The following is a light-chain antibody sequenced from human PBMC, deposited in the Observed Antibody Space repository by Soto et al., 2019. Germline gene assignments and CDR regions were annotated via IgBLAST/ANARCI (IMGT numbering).Light chain of an antibody. J-gene: IGKJ5*01. CDR2: AAS. Sequence: MQLTQTPSALSAAVKDRVTISFRAGQSIFSSLNWYQQRPGKAPTLLIYAASSLQSGVPSRFRGSGYGTDFALTITSLQPEDFAIYYCQRVYNRPPITFGQGTRLEIK. CDR1: QSIFSS. V-gene: IGKV1-39*01. CDR3: QRVYNRPPIT.